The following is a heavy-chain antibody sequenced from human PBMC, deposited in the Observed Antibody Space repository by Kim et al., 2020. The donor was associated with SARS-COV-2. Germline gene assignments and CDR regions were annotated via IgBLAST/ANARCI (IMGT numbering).Heavy chain of an antibody. CDR1: GGSINNYY. Sequence: SEPLSLTCTVSGGSINNYYWSWVRQPAGKGLEWIGRIYTSGSTDYDPSFKSRVTMSVDMSKNQFSLKLTSVTAADSAVYYCARGPQYFFDLDSWGQGTLVTVSS. CDR3: ARGPQYFFDLDS. V-gene: IGHV4-4*07. D-gene: IGHD2-2*01. CDR2: IYTSGST. J-gene: IGHJ4*02.